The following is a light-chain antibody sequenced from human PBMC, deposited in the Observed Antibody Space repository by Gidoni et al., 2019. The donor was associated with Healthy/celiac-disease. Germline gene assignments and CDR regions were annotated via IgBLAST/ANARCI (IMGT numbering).Light chain of an antibody. J-gene: IGKJ5*01. V-gene: IGKV1-13*02. CDR2: DAS. Sequence: QSTQSPSSLSAAVGDRVTITCRASQGISSALAWYQQKPGKAPKLLIYDASNMESAVPSRFSGSGSGTDFTLTISSLQAEDFATYYCQQFNSYPRIGQGTRLEIK. CDR3: QQFNSYPR. CDR1: QGISSA.